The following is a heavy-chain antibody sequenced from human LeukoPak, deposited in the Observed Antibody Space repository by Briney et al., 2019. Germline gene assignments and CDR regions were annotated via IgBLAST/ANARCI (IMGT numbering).Heavy chain of an antibody. D-gene: IGHD2-21*01. CDR3: SYSLNF. CDR1: GFTFSRSW. Sequence: PGGSLRLSCAASGFTFSRSWMDWVRQAPGKGLEWVANIKEDGRETHYVDSAKGRFTVSRDNAKNTLFLQVDSLRVEDTAIYFCSYSLNFWGQGTLVTVSS. V-gene: IGHV3-7*01. CDR2: IKEDGRET. J-gene: IGHJ4*02.